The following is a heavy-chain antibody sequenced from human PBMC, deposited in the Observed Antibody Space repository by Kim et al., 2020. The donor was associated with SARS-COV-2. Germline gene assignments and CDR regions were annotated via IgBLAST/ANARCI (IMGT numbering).Heavy chain of an antibody. D-gene: IGHD6-13*01. J-gene: IGHJ6*02. CDR1: GYTFTSYY. Sequence: ASVKVSCKASGYTFTSYYMHWVRQAPGQGLEWMGIINPSGGDTSYAQKFQGRVTMTRDTSTSTVYMELRSLRSEDTAVYYCGRDRLLAGSYYYGMDVWGLGTTVTVSS. CDR3: GRDRLLAGSYYYGMDV. V-gene: IGHV1-46*01. CDR2: INPSGGDT.